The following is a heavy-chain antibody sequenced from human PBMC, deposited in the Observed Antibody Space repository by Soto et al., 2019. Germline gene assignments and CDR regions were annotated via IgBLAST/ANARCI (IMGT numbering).Heavy chain of an antibody. CDR2: ISGSGGST. Sequence: EVQLLESGGGLVQPGGSLRLSCAASGFTFSSYAMSWVRQAPGKGLEWVSAISGSGGSTYYADSVKGRFTISRDNSKNTLYLQMNSLRAEDTAVYYCAKAPYDFWSGYPFFDYWGQGTLVTVSS. V-gene: IGHV3-23*01. CDR1: GFTFSSYA. CDR3: AKAPYDFWSGYPFFDY. D-gene: IGHD3-3*01. J-gene: IGHJ4*02.